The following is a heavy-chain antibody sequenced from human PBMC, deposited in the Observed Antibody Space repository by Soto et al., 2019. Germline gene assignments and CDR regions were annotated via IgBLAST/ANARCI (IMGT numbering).Heavy chain of an antibody. Sequence: EVQLLESGGGLVQPGGSLRLSCAASGFTLTNYAMSWVRQAPGKGLEWVSGIRGTGGGTYYTDSVKGRFTISKDNSKNTLYLQMNSLRAEDTAVYYCAKGYSEVAIPMFNSWGQGTLVTVSS. CDR2: IRGTGGGT. CDR3: AKGYSEVAIPMFNS. CDR1: GFTLTNYA. D-gene: IGHD2-21*01. J-gene: IGHJ4*02. V-gene: IGHV3-23*01.